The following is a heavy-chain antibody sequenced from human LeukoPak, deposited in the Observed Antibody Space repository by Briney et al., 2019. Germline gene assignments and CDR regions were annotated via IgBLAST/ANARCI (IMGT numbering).Heavy chain of an antibody. J-gene: IGHJ4*02. Sequence: ASVKVSCKASGYTVTSNYIHWVRQAPGQGLEWMGMIYPRDGSTSYAQKFQGRVSVTRDTSTSTVHMELSGLRSEDTAVYYCARDQEGFDYWGQGTLVTVSS. V-gene: IGHV1-46*01. CDR1: GYTVTSNY. CDR3: ARDQEGFDY. CDR2: IYPRDGST.